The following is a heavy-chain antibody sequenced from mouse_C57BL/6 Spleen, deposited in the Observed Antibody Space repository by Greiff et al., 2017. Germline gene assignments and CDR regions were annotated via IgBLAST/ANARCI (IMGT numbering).Heavy chain of an antibody. CDR1: GFTFTDYY. V-gene: IGHV7-3*01. Sequence: EVKVEESGGGLVQPGGSLSLSCAASGFTFTDYYMSWVRQPPGKALEWLGFIRNKANGYTTEYSASVKGRFTISRDNSQSILYLQMNALRAEDSATYYCARRTTQGAMDYWGQGTSVTVSS. D-gene: IGHD5-5*01. CDR2: IRNKANGYTT. J-gene: IGHJ4*01. CDR3: ARRTTQGAMDY.